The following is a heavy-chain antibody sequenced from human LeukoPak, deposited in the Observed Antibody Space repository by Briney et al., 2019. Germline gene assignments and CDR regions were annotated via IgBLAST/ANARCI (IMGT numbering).Heavy chain of an antibody. J-gene: IGHJ4*02. D-gene: IGHD6-19*01. CDR3: AKVGSSGSTVTPFDY. Sequence: GGSLRLSCAASGFTFSRYGMHWVRQAPGKGLEWVAVISYDGSNKYYADSVKGRFTISRDNSKNTLYLQMNSLRAEDTAVYYCAKVGSSGSTVTPFDYWGQGTLVTVSS. CDR2: ISYDGSNK. V-gene: IGHV3-30*18. CDR1: GFTFSRYG.